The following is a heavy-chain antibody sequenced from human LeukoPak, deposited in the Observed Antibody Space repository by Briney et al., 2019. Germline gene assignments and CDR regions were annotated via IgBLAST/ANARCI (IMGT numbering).Heavy chain of an antibody. CDR1: GYTFTGYY. CDR3: ARSGYVGGYYDSSGYDYFDY. Sequence: GASVKVSCKASGYTFTGYYMHWVRQAPGQGLEWMGIINPSGGSTSYAQKFRGRVTMTRDTSTSTVYMELSSLRSEDTAVYYCARSGYVGGYYDSSGYDYFDYWGQGTLVTVSS. D-gene: IGHD3-22*01. J-gene: IGHJ4*02. V-gene: IGHV1-46*01. CDR2: INPSGGST.